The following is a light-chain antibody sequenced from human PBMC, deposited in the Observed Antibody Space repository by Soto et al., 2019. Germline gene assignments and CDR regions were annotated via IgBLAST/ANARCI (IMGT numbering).Light chain of an antibody. CDR3: QQSYITPLT. Sequence: MKKAPASLSVYIRDRVAITGRARQSIRNSLHWHEQKPGKAPKLLISAASSLQSGGPSRFSGTGSGKDFTLNISSLQPEDFATYYCQQSYITPLTFGGGTNV. CDR1: QSIRNS. J-gene: IGKJ4*01. CDR2: AAS. V-gene: IGKV1-39*01.